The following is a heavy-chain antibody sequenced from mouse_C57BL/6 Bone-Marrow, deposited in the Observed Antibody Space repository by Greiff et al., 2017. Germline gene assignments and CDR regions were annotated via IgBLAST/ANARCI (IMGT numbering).Heavy chain of an antibody. J-gene: IGHJ1*03. Sequence: VQLQQSGAELVRPGTSVKVSCKASGYAFTNYLIEWVKQRPGQGLEWIGVINPGSGGTNYNEKFKGKATLTADKSSSTAYMQRSSLTSEDSAVYFCAKGNYGSSSGYFDVWGTGTTVTVSS. D-gene: IGHD1-1*01. V-gene: IGHV1-54*01. CDR2: INPGSGGT. CDR1: GYAFTNYL. CDR3: AKGNYGSSSGYFDV.